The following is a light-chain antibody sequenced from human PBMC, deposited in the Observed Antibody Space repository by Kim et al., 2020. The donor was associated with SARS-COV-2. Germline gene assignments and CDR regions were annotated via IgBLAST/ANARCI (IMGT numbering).Light chain of an antibody. V-gene: IGLV3-1*01. Sequence: VSPGQTASIACSGDKLGVKFTSWYQQRAGQSPVLVIYQENRRPSGIPERFSGSISGNTATLTISGTQAVDDADYYCQAWDSSTAVFGGGTQLTVL. CDR3: QAWDSSTAV. CDR2: QEN. CDR1: KLGVKF. J-gene: IGLJ2*01.